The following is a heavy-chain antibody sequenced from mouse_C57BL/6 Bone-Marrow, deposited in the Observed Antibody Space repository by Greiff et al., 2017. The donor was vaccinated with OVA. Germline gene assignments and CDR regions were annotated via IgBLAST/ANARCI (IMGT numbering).Heavy chain of an antibody. V-gene: IGHV1-53*01. CDR3: AEGVVPDYYAMDY. D-gene: IGHD1-1*01. Sequence: VKLQQPGTELVKPGASVKLSCTASGYNFNSYCMHWVKQRPEQGLEWIGNINPGNGGTNYTEKFKGKATLTADKSSSTAYLQHSSLTSEDSAVYYCAEGVVPDYYAMDYWGQGTTLTVSS. CDR2: INPGNGGT. J-gene: IGHJ4*01. CDR1: GYNFNSYC.